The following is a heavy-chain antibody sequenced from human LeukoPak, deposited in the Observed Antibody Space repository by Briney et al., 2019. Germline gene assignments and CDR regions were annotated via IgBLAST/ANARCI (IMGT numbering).Heavy chain of an antibody. CDR1: GGSFSGYY. CDR3: ARGRGYSYGRHDAFDI. D-gene: IGHD5-18*01. CDR2: INHSGST. V-gene: IGHV4-34*01. J-gene: IGHJ3*02. Sequence: SETLSLTCAVYGGSFSGYYWSWIRQPPGKGLEWIGEINHSGSTNYNPSLKSRVTISVDTSKNQFSLKLSSVTAADTAVYYCARGRGYSYGRHDAFDIWGQGTMVTVSS.